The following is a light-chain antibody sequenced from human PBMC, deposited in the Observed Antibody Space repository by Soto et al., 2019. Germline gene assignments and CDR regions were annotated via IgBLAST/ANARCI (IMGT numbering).Light chain of an antibody. Sequence: DIQLTQSPSFLSASVGDRVTITCRASQGISSYLAWYQLKPGKAPKLLISTASSLQSGVPSRFSGSGSGTEFTLPISSLQPDDFATSYCQQSYSTPLYTFGQGTKLEIK. CDR3: QQSYSTPLYT. CDR1: QGISSY. CDR2: TAS. V-gene: IGKV1-9*01. J-gene: IGKJ2*01.